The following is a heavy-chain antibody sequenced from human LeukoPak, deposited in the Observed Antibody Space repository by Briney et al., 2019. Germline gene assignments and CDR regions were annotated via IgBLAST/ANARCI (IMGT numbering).Heavy chain of an antibody. CDR3: ARDTGYIVVVPAAMGIDY. V-gene: IGHV1-2*02. CDR2: INPNSGGT. Sequence: ASVKVSCKASGYTFTGYYMHWVRQAPGQGLEWTGWINPNSGGTNYAQKFQGRVTMTRDTSISTAYMELSRLRSDDTAVYYCARDTGYIVVVPAAMGIDYWGQGTLVTVSS. J-gene: IGHJ4*02. CDR1: GYTFTGYY. D-gene: IGHD2-2*01.